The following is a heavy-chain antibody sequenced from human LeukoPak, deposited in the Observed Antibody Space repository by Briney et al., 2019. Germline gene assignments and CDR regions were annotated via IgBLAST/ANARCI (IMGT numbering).Heavy chain of an antibody. J-gene: IGHJ2*01. Sequence: GGSLRLSCAASGFTFSRFGMHWVRQAPGKGLEWVAVIWYDGSNKYYADSVKGRFSVSRDNSKNTLYLQMNSLRAEDTAVYYRARDLGGYDRSGYFDLWGRGTQVTVSS. D-gene: IGHD5-12*01. CDR3: ARDLGGYDRSGYFDL. CDR2: IWYDGSNK. V-gene: IGHV3-33*01. CDR1: GFTFSRFG.